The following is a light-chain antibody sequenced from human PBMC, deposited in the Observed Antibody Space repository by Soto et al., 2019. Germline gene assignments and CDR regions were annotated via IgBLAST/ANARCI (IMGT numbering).Light chain of an antibody. Sequence: IRMTQSASSLSASIADRVTITCQASQNITNNLSWYQQKPGKAPNLLIYHASKLAKGVTSRFSGSGSGTDFTFTISRLQPEDIATYYCQQYENLPTFGQGTRLEIK. V-gene: IGKV1-33*01. J-gene: IGKJ5*01. CDR3: QQYENLPT. CDR2: HAS. CDR1: QNITNN.